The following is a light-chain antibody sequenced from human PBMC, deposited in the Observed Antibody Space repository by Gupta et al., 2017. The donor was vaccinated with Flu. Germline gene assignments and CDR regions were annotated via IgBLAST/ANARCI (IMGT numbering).Light chain of an antibody. CDR1: SSNIGPGYD. V-gene: IGLV1-40*01. Sequence: QSVLTQPPSVSGAPGQRVTISCTGSSSNIGPGYDVPLYQQLPGTAPKLLIDGNSNRPSGVPDRFSGSKSGTSASLVITGLQAEYEAEYYCQYYDSSLSGVEFAGWTKLTVL. J-gene: IGLJ2*01. CDR3: QYYDSSLSGVE. CDR2: GNS.